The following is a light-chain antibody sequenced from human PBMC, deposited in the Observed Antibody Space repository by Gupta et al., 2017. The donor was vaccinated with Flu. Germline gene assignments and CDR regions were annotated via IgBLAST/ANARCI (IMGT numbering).Light chain of an antibody. CDR2: EAS. J-gene: IGLJ2*01. CDR3: RSYTSISNLAV. V-gene: IGLV2-14*01. Sequence: QSALTQPASVSGSPGQSITISCTGSSSDVGGYNYVYWYQQHPCKAPKLLIYEASNRPSGVSNRFSGSKYGTTASMTISGLQAEDEADYYCRSYTSISNLAVFGGGTKLTVL. CDR1: SSDVGGYNY.